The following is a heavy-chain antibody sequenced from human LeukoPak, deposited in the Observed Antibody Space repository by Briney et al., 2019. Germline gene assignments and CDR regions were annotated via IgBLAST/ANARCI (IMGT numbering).Heavy chain of an antibody. D-gene: IGHD3-3*01. J-gene: IGHJ6*03. CDR1: GDRVNNNNAA. V-gene: IGHV6-1*01. CDR3: ARAYDFWSGYYPDYSYYYIDV. Sequence: SHTLSLTCAISGDRVNNNNAAWNWIRQSPSRGLEWLGGTYYRSKWYNDYAVSVKSRITINPDTSKNQFSLQLNSVTPEDTAVYYCARAYDFWSGYYPDYSYYYIDVWGKGTTVTVSS. CDR2: TYYRSKWYN.